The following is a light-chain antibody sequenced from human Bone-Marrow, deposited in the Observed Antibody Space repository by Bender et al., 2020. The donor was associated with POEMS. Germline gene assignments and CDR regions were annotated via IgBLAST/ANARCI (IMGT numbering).Light chain of an antibody. CDR2: EVS. V-gene: IGLV2-8*01. CDR3: SSYTTIDTRV. J-gene: IGLJ3*02. Sequence: QSALTQPPSASGSPGHSVTISCTGTSSDVGGYNYVSWYQQHPGKAPKLMIYEVSKRPSGVPDRFSGSKAGNTASLTVSGLQTEDEADYYCSSYTTIDTRVFGGGTKLTVL. CDR1: SSDVGGYNY.